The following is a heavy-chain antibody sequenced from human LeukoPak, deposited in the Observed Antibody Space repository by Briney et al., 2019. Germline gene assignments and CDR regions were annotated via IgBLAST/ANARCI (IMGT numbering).Heavy chain of an antibody. Sequence: PGGSLRLSCAASGFTFSSYGMHWVRQAPRKGLEWVAVIWYDGSNKYYADSVKGRFTISRDNSKNTLYLQMNSLRAEDTAVYYCARELRSSGWYKGIDYWGQGTLVTVSS. CDR2: IWYDGSNK. V-gene: IGHV3-33*01. CDR3: ARELRSSGWYKGIDY. D-gene: IGHD6-19*01. J-gene: IGHJ4*02. CDR1: GFTFSSYG.